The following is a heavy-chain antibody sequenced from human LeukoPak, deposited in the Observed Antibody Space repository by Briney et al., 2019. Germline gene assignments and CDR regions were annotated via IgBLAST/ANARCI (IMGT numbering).Heavy chain of an antibody. CDR2: INPNSGGA. CDR3: ARARWQLVPYFDS. V-gene: IGHV1-2*02. CDR1: GYTFTDYY. Sequence: ASVKVSCKASGYTFTDYYMHWVRQAPGQGLEWMGWINPNSGGANFAQKFQGRVAMTRDTSISTAYMELGSLRSDDTAVYYCARARWQLVPYFDSWGQGTLVTVSS. J-gene: IGHJ4*02. D-gene: IGHD6-6*01.